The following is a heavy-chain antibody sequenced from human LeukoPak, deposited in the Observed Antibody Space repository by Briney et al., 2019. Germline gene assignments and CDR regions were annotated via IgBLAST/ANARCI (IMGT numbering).Heavy chain of an antibody. D-gene: IGHD2/OR15-2a*01. CDR3: SRHGGAGRAFFYYYMDV. J-gene: IGHJ6*03. CDR1: GYGFTNYW. V-gene: IGHV5-51*01. Sequence: GESLKISCKGSGYGFTNYWIGWGGQMPVKGLEWMGIIYPGDSDTRYGPSFKGQVTTSAAKSINTASLQWSGLKAPAPAMYSCSRHGGAGRAFFYYYMDVWGKRTTVTV. CDR2: IYPGDSDT.